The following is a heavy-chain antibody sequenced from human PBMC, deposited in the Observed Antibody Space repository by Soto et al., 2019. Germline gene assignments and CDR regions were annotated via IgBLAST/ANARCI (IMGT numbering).Heavy chain of an antibody. J-gene: IGHJ5*02. Sequence: GASVKVSCKACGGTFSSYSISWVRQAPGQGLEWMGGIIPIFGTANYAQKFQGRVTITADESTSTAYMELSSLRSEDTAVYYCAREVDTSMVPTFDPWGQGTLVTVSS. CDR1: GGTFSSYS. D-gene: IGHD5-18*01. CDR3: AREVDTSMVPTFDP. CDR2: IIPIFGTA. V-gene: IGHV1-69*13.